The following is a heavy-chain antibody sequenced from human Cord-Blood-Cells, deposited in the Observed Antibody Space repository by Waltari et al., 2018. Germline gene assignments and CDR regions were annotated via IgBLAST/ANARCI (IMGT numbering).Heavy chain of an antibody. D-gene: IGHD6-13*01. CDR1: GFTFSSYG. Sequence: QVQLVESGGGVVQPGRSLRLSCAASGFTFSSYGMHWVRQAPGTGLEWVAVISYDGSNKYYADSVKGRFTIPRDNSKNTLYLQMNSLRAEDTAVYYCAKGAGRGPAAGTDYWGQGTLVTVSS. J-gene: IGHJ4*02. CDR3: AKGAGRGPAAGTDY. CDR2: ISYDGSNK. V-gene: IGHV3-30*18.